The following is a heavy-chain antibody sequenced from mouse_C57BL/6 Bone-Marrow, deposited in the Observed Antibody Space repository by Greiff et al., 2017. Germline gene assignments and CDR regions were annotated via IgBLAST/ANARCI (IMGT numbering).Heavy chain of an antibody. CDR1: GYTFTNYW. V-gene: IGHV1-63*01. CDR2: IYPGGGYT. Sequence: QVQLQQSGAELVRPGTSVKMSCKASGYTFTNYWIGWAKQRPGHGLEWIGDIYPGGGYTNYNEKFKGKATLTADKSSSTTYMQFSSLTSEDSAIYYCARKLSYAMDYWGQGTSVTVSS. D-gene: IGHD1-1*02. CDR3: ARKLSYAMDY. J-gene: IGHJ4*01.